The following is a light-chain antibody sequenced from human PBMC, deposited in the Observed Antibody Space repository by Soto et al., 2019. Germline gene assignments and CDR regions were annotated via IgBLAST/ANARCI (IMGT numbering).Light chain of an antibody. CDR1: TSNIGAGFP. CDR3: QSYDRTLRVV. V-gene: IGLV1-40*01. CDR2: TNT. Sequence: QSVLTQPPSVSGAPGQRVTISCTGSTSNIGAGFPVHWYQQLPGTAPKVVIFTNTDRPSGVPDRFTGSNSGTSASLAISGLQAEDEADYYCQSYDRTLRVVFGGGTKLTVL. J-gene: IGLJ2*01.